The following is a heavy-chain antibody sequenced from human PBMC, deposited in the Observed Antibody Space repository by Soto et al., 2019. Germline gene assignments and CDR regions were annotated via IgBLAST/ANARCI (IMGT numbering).Heavy chain of an antibody. V-gene: IGHV1-69*13. CDR1: GGTFSSYA. D-gene: IGHD6-19*01. CDR3: ARDRANLYSSGWYLFDY. J-gene: IGHJ4*02. Sequence: GASVKVSCKASGGTFSSYAISWVRQAPGQGLEWMGGIIPIFGTANYAQKFQGRVTITADESTSTAYMELGSLRSEDTAVYYCARDRANLYSSGWYLFDYWGQGTLVTVSS. CDR2: IIPIFGTA.